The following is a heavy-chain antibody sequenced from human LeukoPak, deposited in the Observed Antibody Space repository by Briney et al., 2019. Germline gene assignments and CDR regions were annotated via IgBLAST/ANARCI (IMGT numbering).Heavy chain of an antibody. CDR3: ARDATYCTNGVCYTRFDY. J-gene: IGHJ4*02. CDR2: MNLDGSEK. V-gene: IGHV3-7*01. Sequence: PGGSLRLSCAASGFTFTSHWMSWVRQAPGKGLEWVARMNLDGSEKYYVDSVKCRFTISRDNAKTSLCLKMNSLRAEDTAVYYCARDATYCTNGVCYTRFDYWGQGTLVTVSS. D-gene: IGHD2-8*01. CDR1: GFTFTSHW.